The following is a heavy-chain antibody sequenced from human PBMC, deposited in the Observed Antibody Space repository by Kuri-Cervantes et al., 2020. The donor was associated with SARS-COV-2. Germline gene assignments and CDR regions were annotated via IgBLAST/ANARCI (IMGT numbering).Heavy chain of an antibody. CDR1: GFTFSSYS. CDR3: ARDRSSNWFSTRVAFDI. CDR2: ISSSTSYI. Sequence: GGSLRLSCAASGFTFSSYSINWVRQAPGKGLEWVSSISSSTSYIYYEDSVKGRFTISRDNAKNSLCLQMNSLRAEDTAIYYCARDRSSNWFSTRVAFDIWGQGTMVTVSS. V-gene: IGHV3-21*01. D-gene: IGHD6-13*01. J-gene: IGHJ3*02.